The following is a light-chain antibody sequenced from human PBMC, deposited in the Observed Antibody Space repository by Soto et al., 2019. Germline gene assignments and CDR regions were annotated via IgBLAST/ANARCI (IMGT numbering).Light chain of an antibody. Sequence: QSALTQPASVSGSPGQSITISCTGTSSDIGAYDYVSWYQQHPGKAPKLLIYDVTHRPSGVSDRFSGSKSGNTASLTISGLQAEDEADYYCTSYTKNNLLVIFGGGTQLTVL. V-gene: IGLV2-14*03. CDR2: DVT. CDR1: SSDIGAYDY. J-gene: IGLJ2*01. CDR3: TSYTKNNLLVI.